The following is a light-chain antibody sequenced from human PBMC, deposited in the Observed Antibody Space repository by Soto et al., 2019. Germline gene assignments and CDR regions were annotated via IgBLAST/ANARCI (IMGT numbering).Light chain of an antibody. V-gene: IGKV3-20*01. CDR1: QSISSSF. CDR3: QQYGSSPTWT. CDR2: GAS. J-gene: IGKJ1*01. Sequence: EIVLTQSPGILSLSPGERASLSCGASQSISSSFLAWYQQKPGQAPRLLIYGASTRATGIPDRFSGSGSGTDFTLTISSLKFGDSAVYYCQQYGSSPTWTFGQGTKVDIK.